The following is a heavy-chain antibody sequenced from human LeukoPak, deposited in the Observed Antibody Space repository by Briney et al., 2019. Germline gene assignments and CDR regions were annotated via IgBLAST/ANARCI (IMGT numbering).Heavy chain of an antibody. Sequence: PGGSLRLSCAAYGFALSSYAMSWVPHAPGKGLEWVLSISASGGSTHYADSVKGRFTISRDNSKNTVYLQMNSLRAEDTAVYYCAKVMKGSERLTMVRGVIIKTAGLYYMDVWGKGTTVTVSS. CDR3: AKVMKGSERLTMVRGVIIKTAGLYYMDV. V-gene: IGHV3-23*01. D-gene: IGHD3-10*01. CDR2: ISASGGST. J-gene: IGHJ6*03. CDR1: GFALSSYA.